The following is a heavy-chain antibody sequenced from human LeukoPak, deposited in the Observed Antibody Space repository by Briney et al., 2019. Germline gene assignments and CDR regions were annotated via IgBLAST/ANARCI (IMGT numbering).Heavy chain of an antibody. J-gene: IGHJ1*01. D-gene: IGHD6-13*01. CDR1: GGSLTNYY. V-gene: IGHV4-59*12. CDR2: IYYSGST. CDR3: ATRPGIAAAGRYFQH. Sequence: SETLSLTCTVSGGSLTNYYWSWIRQPPGKGLEWIGYIYYSGSTNYNPSLKSRVTISVDKSKNQFSLKLSSVTAADTAVYYCATRPGIAAAGRYFQHWGQGILVTVSS.